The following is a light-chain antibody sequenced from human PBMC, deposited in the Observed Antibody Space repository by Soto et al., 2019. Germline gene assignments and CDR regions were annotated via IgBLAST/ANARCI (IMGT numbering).Light chain of an antibody. CDR3: QQYFASSWT. Sequence: EIELTQSPGTLSLTPGERATLSCRASQSISSTYLAWYRQKSGQAPRLLIYAASSRATGIPDRFSGSGSGTDFTLTISRLEPEDFAVYYCQQYFASSWTFGQGTRVEIK. J-gene: IGKJ1*01. V-gene: IGKV3-20*01. CDR1: QSISSTY. CDR2: AAS.